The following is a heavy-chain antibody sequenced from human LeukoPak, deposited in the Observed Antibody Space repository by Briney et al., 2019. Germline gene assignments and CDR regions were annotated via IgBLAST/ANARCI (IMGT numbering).Heavy chain of an antibody. V-gene: IGHV4-59*08. J-gene: IGHJ3*02. CDR3: DRGDVVVPAAILVSAFDI. Sequence: SETLSLTCTVSGVSISSYYWSWIRQPPGKGLEWSGYIYYSGSTNYNPSLKSLVTISVDTSKHQLSLKLRSVTAADTAVYYCDRGDVVVPAAILVSAFDIWGQGTMVTVSS. CDR2: IYYSGST. CDR1: GVSISSYY. D-gene: IGHD2-2*01.